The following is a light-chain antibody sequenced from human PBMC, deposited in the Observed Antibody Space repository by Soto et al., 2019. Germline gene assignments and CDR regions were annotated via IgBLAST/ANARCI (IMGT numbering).Light chain of an antibody. CDR3: QQFDSSPYT. CDR2: GAS. J-gene: IGKJ2*01. CDR1: QSVSSSY. V-gene: IGKV3-20*01. Sequence: EIVLTQSPGTLSLSPGERATLSCRASQSVSSSYLAWYQQKPGQAPRLLIYGASSRATGIPDRVSGSGSGTDFTLTISRLEPEDFAVYYCQQFDSSPYTFGLGTQLEIK.